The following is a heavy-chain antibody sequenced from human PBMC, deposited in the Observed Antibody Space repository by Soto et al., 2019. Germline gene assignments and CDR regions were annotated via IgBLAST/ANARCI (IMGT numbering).Heavy chain of an antibody. D-gene: IGHD7-27*01. CDR1: GFTFSSYA. CDR2: ISGSGGST. CDR3: AKDPSYYFDY. J-gene: IGHJ4*02. Sequence: GESLKISCAASGFTFSSYAMSWVRQAPGKGLEWVSAISGSGGSTYYADSVKGRFTISRDNSKNTLYLQMNSLRAEDTAVYYCAKDPSYYFDYWGQGTLVTVSS. V-gene: IGHV3-23*01.